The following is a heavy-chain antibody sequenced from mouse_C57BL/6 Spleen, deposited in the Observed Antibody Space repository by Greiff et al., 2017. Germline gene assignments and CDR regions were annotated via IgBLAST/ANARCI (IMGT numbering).Heavy chain of an antibody. V-gene: IGHV1-64*01. D-gene: IGHD2-1*01. J-gene: IGHJ3*01. CDR1: GYTFTSYW. CDR3: ARGGGNYDWFAY. CDR2: IHPNSGST. Sequence: QVQLQQPGAELVKPGASVKLSCKASGYTFTSYWMHWVKQRPGQGLEWIGMIHPNSGSTNYNEKFKSKATLTVDKSSSTAYMQLSSLTSEDSAVYYCARGGGNYDWFAYWGQGTLVTVSA.